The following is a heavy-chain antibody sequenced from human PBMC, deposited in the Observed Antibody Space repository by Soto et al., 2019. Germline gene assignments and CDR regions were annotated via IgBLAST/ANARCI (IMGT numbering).Heavy chain of an antibody. CDR3: ARVPWVAGTTGWFDP. CDR2: IYHSGST. CDR1: GGSIGSSDW. J-gene: IGHJ5*02. Sequence: QVQLQESGPGLVKPSGTLSLTCAVSGGSIGSSDWWSWVRQPPGKGLEWIGEIYHSGSTNHNQSLKSRVTIYVDKSENQFSLKMISVTAADTAVYYCARVPWVAGTTGWFDPWGQGTLVTVSS. D-gene: IGHD6-19*01. V-gene: IGHV4-4*02.